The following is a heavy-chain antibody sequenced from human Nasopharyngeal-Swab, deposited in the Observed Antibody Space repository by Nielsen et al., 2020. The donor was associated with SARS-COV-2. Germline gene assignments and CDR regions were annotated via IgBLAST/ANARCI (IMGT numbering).Heavy chain of an antibody. V-gene: IGHV4-34*01. J-gene: IGHJ5*02. Sequence: SETLSLTCAVYGGSFSGYYWSWIRQPPGKGLEWIGEINHSGGTNYNPSLKSRVSISLDTSKNQFSLKLSSVTAADTAVYYCARESGPGGWFDPWGQGTLVTVSS. CDR1: GGSFSGYY. CDR3: ARESGPGGWFDP. CDR2: INHSGGT.